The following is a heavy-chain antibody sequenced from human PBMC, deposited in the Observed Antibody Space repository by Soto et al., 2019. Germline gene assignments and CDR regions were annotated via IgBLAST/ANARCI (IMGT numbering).Heavy chain of an antibody. CDR2: IFYSGST. CDR3: ARARLGYCSGGTCQEYYFDY. J-gene: IGHJ4*02. Sequence: SETLSLTCTVSGDSINSYYWSWIRQPPGKGLEWIGYIFYSGSTNYNPSLKSRVTISVNTSKNQFSLKLSSVTAADTAVYYCARARLGYCSGGTCQEYYFDYWGQGTVVTVSS. V-gene: IGHV4-59*13. CDR1: GDSINSYY. D-gene: IGHD2-8*02.